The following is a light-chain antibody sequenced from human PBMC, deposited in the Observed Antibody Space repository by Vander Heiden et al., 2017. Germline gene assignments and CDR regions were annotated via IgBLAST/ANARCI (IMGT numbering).Light chain of an antibody. Sequence: EIVMTQSPASLSVSPGDRATLTCRASQNINNDLAWFYQKPGQPPRLLIYGASSRATGVPARFGASGSGTEFTLTISSLQSEDFGSYYCQQYNNWPHTFGQGTKLEI. V-gene: IGKV3-15*01. CDR1: QNINND. J-gene: IGKJ2*01. CDR2: GAS. CDR3: QQYNNWPHT.